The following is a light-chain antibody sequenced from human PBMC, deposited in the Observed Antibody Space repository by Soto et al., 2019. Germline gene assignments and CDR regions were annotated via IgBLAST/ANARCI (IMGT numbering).Light chain of an antibody. Sequence: QSVLTQPASVSGPLGQSTTISCIGSSDNIGSYNLVSWYQQKPGKAPKIIIFEGSKRPSGVSNRFSGSRSGNTASLTISRLQAEDEADYYCCSFAGTGTQYVFGTGTKVTVL. V-gene: IGLV2-23*01. CDR1: SDNIGSYNL. CDR2: EGS. J-gene: IGLJ1*01. CDR3: CSFAGTGTQYV.